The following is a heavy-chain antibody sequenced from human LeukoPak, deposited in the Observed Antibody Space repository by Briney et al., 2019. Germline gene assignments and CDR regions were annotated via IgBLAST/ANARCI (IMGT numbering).Heavy chain of an antibody. CDR3: ASCGDYQYCDY. Sequence: GGSLRLSCAASGLTFINYGMNWVRHAPSIRLEWVAVISYDGTNKYYADSVKGRFTISIDNSKNTLYLQMNSLKTDDTAVYYCASCGDYQYCDYWGQGTLVTVSS. V-gene: IGHV3-30*03. CDR1: GLTFINYG. J-gene: IGHJ4*02. CDR2: ISYDGTNK. D-gene: IGHD4-17*01.